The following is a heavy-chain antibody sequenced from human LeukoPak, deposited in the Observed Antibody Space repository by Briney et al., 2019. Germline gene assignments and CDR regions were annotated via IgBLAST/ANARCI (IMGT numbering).Heavy chain of an antibody. D-gene: IGHD3-10*01. V-gene: IGHV3-7*01. CDR2: IKQDGSEK. CDR3: ARGHYGSGSYYITAFDI. Sequence: GGPLRLSCAASGFTFSSYWMHWVRQAPGKGLEWVANIKQDGSEKYYVDSVKGRFTISRDNAKNSLYLQMNSLRAEDTAVYYCARGHYGSGSYYITAFDIWGQGTMVTVSS. J-gene: IGHJ3*02. CDR1: GFTFSSYW.